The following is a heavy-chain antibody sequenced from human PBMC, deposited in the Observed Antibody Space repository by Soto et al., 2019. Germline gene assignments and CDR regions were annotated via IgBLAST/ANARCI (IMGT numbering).Heavy chain of an antibody. Sequence: GGSLRLSCAASGFTFTIFAMSWVRQSPGKGLEWVSTISGSGGSTYYADAVKGRFTISRGNSMGTLYLQMKSLRVEDTAIYYCAKEVSLGSTVDLGYWGQGTLVTVSS. CDR1: GFTFTIFA. V-gene: IGHV3-23*01. CDR2: ISGSGGST. CDR3: AKEVSLGSTVDLGY. D-gene: IGHD7-27*01. J-gene: IGHJ4*02.